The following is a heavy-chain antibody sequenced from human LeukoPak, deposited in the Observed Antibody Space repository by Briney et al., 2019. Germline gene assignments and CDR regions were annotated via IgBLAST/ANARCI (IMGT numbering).Heavy chain of an antibody. CDR2: INHSGST. D-gene: IGHD4-17*01. J-gene: IGHJ4*02. CDR1: GGSFSGYY. CDR3: ARGPARTVTTGYYFDY. Sequence: SETLSLTCAVYGGSFSGYYWSWIRQPPGKGLEWIGEINHSGSTNYNPSLKSRVTISVDTSKNQYSLKLSSVTAADTAVYYCARGPARTVTTGYYFDYWGQGTLVTVSS. V-gene: IGHV4-34*01.